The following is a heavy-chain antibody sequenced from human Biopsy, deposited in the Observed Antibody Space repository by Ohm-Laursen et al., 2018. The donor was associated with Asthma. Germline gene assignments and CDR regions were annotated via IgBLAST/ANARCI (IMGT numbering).Heavy chain of an antibody. V-gene: IGHV3-53*01. J-gene: IGHJ4*02. CDR1: GFTVSRDH. CDR2: IYSGGTS. D-gene: IGHD6-19*01. Sequence: SLRLSCAASGFTVSRDHMLWVRQAPGKGLEWVSVIYSGGTSHTADSVRGRFTISRDFSKNTLHLQMHRLRVEDTAVYYCARGDGSGWSHYYFDDWGQGTLVT. CDR3: ARGDGSGWSHYYFDD.